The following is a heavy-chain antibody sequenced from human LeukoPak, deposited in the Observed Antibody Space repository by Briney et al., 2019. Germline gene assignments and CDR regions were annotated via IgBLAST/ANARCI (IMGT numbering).Heavy chain of an antibody. V-gene: IGHV4-38-2*02. J-gene: IGHJ6*03. CDR3: ARDETYSSDWQSNHYYYYMDV. CDR1: GYSISSGYY. D-gene: IGHD6-19*01. Sequence: PSETLSLTCTVSGYSISSGYYWGWIRQPPGKGLEWIGSIYHSGSTYYNPSLKSRVTISVDTSKNQFSLKLSSVTATDTAVYYCARDETYSSDWQSNHYYYYMDVWGKGTTVTASS. CDR2: IYHSGST.